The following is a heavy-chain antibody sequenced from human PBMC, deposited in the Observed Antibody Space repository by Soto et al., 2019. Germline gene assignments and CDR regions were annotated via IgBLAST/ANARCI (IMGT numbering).Heavy chain of an antibody. CDR2: ISAYNGNT. Sequence: QVQLVQSGAEVKKPGASVKVSCKASGYTFTSYGISWVRQAPGQGLEWMGWISAYNGNTNYAQKFQGRVTMTTDTSSSTAYMELRSLRSDDTAVYYCASGGKYCTTGVCSFSGMDVWGQGTTVTVSS. D-gene: IGHD2-8*01. CDR1: GYTFTSYG. V-gene: IGHV1-18*01. CDR3: ASGGKYCTTGVCSFSGMDV. J-gene: IGHJ6*02.